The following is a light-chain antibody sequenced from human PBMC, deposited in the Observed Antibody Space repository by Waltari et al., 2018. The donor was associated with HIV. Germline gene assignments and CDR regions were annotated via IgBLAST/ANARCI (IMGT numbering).Light chain of an antibody. CDR1: SSNIGVTY. CDR3: AAWDDSLSSLV. Sequence: QSVLTQPPSASGAPGQRVTISCSRSSSNIGVTYVYWYQQLPGTAPKLLIYRNDQRPSGVPDRFSGSKSATSASLAISGLRSEDEADYYCAAWDDSLSSLVFGGGTKLTVL. CDR2: RND. J-gene: IGLJ2*01. V-gene: IGLV1-47*01.